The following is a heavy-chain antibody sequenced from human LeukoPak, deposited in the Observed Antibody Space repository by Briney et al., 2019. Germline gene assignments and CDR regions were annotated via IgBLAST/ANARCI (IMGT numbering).Heavy chain of an antibody. J-gene: IGHJ4*02. Sequence: SETLSLTCTVSGGSISSSSYYWGWIRQPPGKGLEWIGSIYYSGSTYYNPSLKSRVTISVDTSKNQFSLKLSSVTAADTAVYYCARHIAVYSSGWCDYWGQGTLVTVS. D-gene: IGHD6-19*01. CDR1: GGSISSSSYY. CDR3: ARHIAVYSSGWCDY. V-gene: IGHV4-39*01. CDR2: IYYSGST.